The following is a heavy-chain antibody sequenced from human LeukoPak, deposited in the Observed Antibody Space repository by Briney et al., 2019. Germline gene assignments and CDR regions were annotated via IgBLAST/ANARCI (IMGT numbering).Heavy chain of an antibody. J-gene: IGHJ4*02. CDR2: LNPNSGGT. V-gene: IGHV1-2*02. Sequence: ASVKVSCKASGYTFTGYYMHWVRQAPGQGLKWMGWLNPNSGGTNYAQKFQGRVTMTRDTSINTAYMELSSLRSDDTAVYYCARSRYCSGSSCYSLDYWGQGTLVTVSS. D-gene: IGHD2-15*01. CDR1: GYTFTGYY. CDR3: ARSRYCSGSSCYSLDY.